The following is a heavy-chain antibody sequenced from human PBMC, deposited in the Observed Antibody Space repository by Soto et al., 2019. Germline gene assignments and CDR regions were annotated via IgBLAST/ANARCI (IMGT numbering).Heavy chain of an antibody. CDR1: GYTFTSYG. V-gene: IGHV1-18*01. CDR2: ISAYNGNT. J-gene: IGHJ4*02. D-gene: IGHD3-10*01. CDR3: FILIWFGDFPRFYL. Sequence: ASVKVSCKASGYTFTSYGISWVRQAPGQGLEWMGWISAYNGNTNYAQKLQGRVTMTTDTSTSTAYMELRSLRSDDTAVYYCFILIWFGDFPRFYLWGQGSLVPGSS.